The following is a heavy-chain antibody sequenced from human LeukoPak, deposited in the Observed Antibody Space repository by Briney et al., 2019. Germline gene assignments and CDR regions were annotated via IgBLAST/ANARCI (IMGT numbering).Heavy chain of an antibody. V-gene: IGHV4-39*07. Sequence: SETLSLTCTVSGGSISSYYWSWIRQPPGKGLEWIGSIYYSGSTYYNPSLKSRVIISVDTSKNQFSLKLSSVTAADTAMYYCARAGDGYWGQGTPVTVSS. D-gene: IGHD5-24*01. CDR1: GGSISSYY. J-gene: IGHJ4*02. CDR3: ARAGDGY. CDR2: IYYSGST.